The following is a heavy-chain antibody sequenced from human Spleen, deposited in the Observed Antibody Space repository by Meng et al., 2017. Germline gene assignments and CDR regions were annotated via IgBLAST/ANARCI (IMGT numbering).Heavy chain of an antibody. CDR3: ATLRGAMTGTLGINYGMDV. J-gene: IGHJ6*02. D-gene: IGHD6-19*01. V-gene: IGHV3-20*04. Sequence: LTCAASGFTFDDHGMSWVRQAPGKGLEWVSDINWYGGRKGYADSVKGRFTISRDNAKNPLYLRMNSLRGVDTAFYYCATLRGAMTGTLGINYGMDVWGQGTTVTVSS. CDR1: GFTFDDHG. CDR2: INWYGGRK.